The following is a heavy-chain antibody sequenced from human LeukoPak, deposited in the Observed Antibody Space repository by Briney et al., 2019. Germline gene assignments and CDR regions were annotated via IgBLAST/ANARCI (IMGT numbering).Heavy chain of an antibody. J-gene: IGHJ6*02. V-gene: IGHV4-59*01. Sequence: SETLSLTCTVSGVSISSYYWSWLRQPPGKGLEWIGYIYYSGSTNYNPSLKSRVTISVDTSKNQFSLKLSSVTAADTAVYYCARESAGIGMDVWGQGTTVTVSS. CDR3: ARESAGIGMDV. CDR2: IYYSGST. CDR1: GVSISSYY. D-gene: IGHD1-1*01.